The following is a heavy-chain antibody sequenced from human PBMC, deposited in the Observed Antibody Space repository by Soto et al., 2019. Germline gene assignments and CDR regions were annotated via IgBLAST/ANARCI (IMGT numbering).Heavy chain of an antibody. CDR1: GLTFSNHA. Sequence: XGSMRLSCAASGLTFSNHAMTWVRQVPGKGLEWVSTVDNSGTYTHYAGSVEGRFTISRDNSKNTLYLQMNNLRAEDTAFYYCVSWVSAHFDFWGPGTLVTVSS. CDR2: VDNSGTYT. D-gene: IGHD2-8*01. J-gene: IGHJ4*02. CDR3: VSWVSAHFDF. V-gene: IGHV3-23*05.